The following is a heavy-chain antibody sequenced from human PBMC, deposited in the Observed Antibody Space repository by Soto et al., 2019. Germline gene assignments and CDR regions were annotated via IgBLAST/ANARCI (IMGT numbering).Heavy chain of an antibody. J-gene: IGHJ4*02. D-gene: IGHD3-10*01. Sequence: QVQLVESGGGVVQPGRSLRLSCAASGFSFSAFGMHWVRQAPGKGLEWVAVISFDGSKEYYADPVKGRFTISRDNSKNTLYLKMNSLRAEDTAVYYCAKTITSTSGDSNGRGGLIDYWGQGTLVTVSS. CDR2: ISFDGSKE. CDR1: GFSFSAFG. CDR3: AKTITSTSGDSNGRGGLIDY. V-gene: IGHV3-30*18.